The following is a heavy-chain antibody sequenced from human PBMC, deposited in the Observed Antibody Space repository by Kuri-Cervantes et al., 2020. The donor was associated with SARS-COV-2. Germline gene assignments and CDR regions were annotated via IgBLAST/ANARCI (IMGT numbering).Heavy chain of an antibody. V-gene: IGHV5-51*01. CDR1: GYGFTSYW. CDR3: ARLNSSWYPHYFDY. CDR2: IYPGDSDT. D-gene: IGHD6-13*01. J-gene: IGHJ4*02. Sequence: KVSCKGSGYGFTSYWIGWVRQMPGKGLEWMGIIYPGDSDTRYSPSFQGQVTISADKSISTAYLQWSSLKASDTAMYYCARLNSSWYPHYFDYWGQGTLVTVSS.